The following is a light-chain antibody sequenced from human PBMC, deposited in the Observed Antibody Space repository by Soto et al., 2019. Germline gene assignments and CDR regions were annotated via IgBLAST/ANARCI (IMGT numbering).Light chain of an antibody. CDR3: CSYVGSSTLV. CDR1: SSDVGGYNL. J-gene: IGLJ7*01. CDR2: EDN. Sequence: QSALTQPASVSGSPGQSITISCTGTSSDVGGYNLVSWYQQHPGKAPKLIIYEDNKRPSGVSNRFSGSKSGNTASLTISGLQAEDEADYHCCSYVGSSTLVFGSGTQLTVL. V-gene: IGLV2-23*01.